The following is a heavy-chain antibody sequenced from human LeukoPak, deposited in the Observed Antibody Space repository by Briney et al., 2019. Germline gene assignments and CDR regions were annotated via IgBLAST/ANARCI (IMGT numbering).Heavy chain of an antibody. CDR2: IDTAGTTT. CDR1: GFTFTNYW. D-gene: IGHD3-3*01. J-gene: IGHJ4*01. Sequence: PGGSLRLSCAASGFTFTNYWMHWVRQAPGKGLMWVSRIDTAGTTTHYADSVRGRLTISRDNTKNTVYLHMNSLRVEDTCVYYCARAPGVVVFDYWGHVALVTVSS. V-gene: IGHV3-74*01. CDR3: ARAPGVVVFDY.